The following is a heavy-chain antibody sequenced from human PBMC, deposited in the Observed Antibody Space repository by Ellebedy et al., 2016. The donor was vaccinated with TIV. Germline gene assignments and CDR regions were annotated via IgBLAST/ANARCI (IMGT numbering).Heavy chain of an antibody. D-gene: IGHD6-13*01. V-gene: IGHV4-39*02. CDR2: IYYSGST. Sequence: MPSETLSLTCSVSGGSISSSSYYWGWIRQPPGKGLEWIGSIYYSGSTYYNPSLESRVTISGDTSRNQFSLKVTSATAADTAVYYCARDGFAEPYSSGWYWSNPKQYYFDYWGQGTLVTVSS. J-gene: IGHJ4*02. CDR1: GGSISSSSYY. CDR3: ARDGFAEPYSSGWYWSNPKQYYFDY.